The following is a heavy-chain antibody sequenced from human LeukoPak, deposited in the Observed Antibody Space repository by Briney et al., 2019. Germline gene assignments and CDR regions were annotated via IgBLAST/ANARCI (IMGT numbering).Heavy chain of an antibody. Sequence: GGSLRLSCAASGITFRSYGMHWVRQAPGKGLEWVAVISYDGSNKYYADSVKGRFTISRDNSKNTLYLQMNSLRAEDTAVYYCAGLVVVNNWFDPWGQGTLVTVSS. V-gene: IGHV3-30*03. CDR1: GITFRSYG. D-gene: IGHD3-22*01. CDR3: AGLVVVNNWFDP. CDR2: ISYDGSNK. J-gene: IGHJ5*02.